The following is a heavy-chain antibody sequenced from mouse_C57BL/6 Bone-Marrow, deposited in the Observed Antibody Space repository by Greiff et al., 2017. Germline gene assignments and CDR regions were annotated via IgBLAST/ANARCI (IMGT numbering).Heavy chain of an antibody. V-gene: IGHV5-6*02. D-gene: IGHD2-4*01. CDR2: ISSGSSYT. Sequence: DVKLVESGGDLVKPGGSLKLSCAASGFTFSSYGMSWVRQTPDKRLEWVATISSGSSYTYYPDSVKGRFTISRDNAKNTLYLQMSRLTSEDKAMYYCARRGIYYDYDWYFDVWGTGTTVTVSS. J-gene: IGHJ1*03. CDR3: ARRGIYYDYDWYFDV. CDR1: GFTFSSYG.